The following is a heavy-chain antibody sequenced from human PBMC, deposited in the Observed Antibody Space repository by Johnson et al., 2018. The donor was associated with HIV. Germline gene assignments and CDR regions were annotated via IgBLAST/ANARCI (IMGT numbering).Heavy chain of an antibody. V-gene: IGHV3-30*02. CDR2: IRYDGSNK. J-gene: IGHJ3*02. CDR3: AKVGRMTTGVTPGDAFDS. D-gene: IGHD4-23*01. Sequence: QMLLVESVGGLVQPGGSLRLSCVASGFTFSSYGMHWVRQAPGKGLEWVAFIRYDGSNKYYADSVKGRFTVSRDNSKNTLYVEMNSLRSEDTAVYYCAKVGRMTTGVTPGDAFDSGGQGTKVTVSS. CDR1: GFTFSSYG.